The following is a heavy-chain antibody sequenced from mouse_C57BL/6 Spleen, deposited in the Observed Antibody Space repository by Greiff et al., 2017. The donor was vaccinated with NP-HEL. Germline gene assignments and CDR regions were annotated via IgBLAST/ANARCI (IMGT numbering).Heavy chain of an antibody. J-gene: IGHJ3*01. V-gene: IGHV2-9-1*01. Sequence: VQRVESGPGLVAPSQSLSIPCTVSGFSLTSYAISWVRRPPGRGLGWLGVIWTGGGTNYNSALKSRLSISKDNSKSQVFLKMNSLQTDDTARYYCARNQDGYYLGLAYWGQGTLATVSA. D-gene: IGHD2-3*01. CDR1: GFSLTSYA. CDR3: ARNQDGYYLGLAY. CDR2: IWTGGGT.